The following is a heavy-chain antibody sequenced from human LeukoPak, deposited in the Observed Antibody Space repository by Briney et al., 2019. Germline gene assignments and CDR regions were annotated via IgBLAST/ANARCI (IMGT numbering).Heavy chain of an antibody. J-gene: IGHJ4*02. D-gene: IGHD6-13*01. Sequence: PSETLSLACTVSGGSISSYYWSWIRQPPGKELEWIGYIYYSGSTNYNPSLKSRVTISVDMSKNQFSLKLSSVTAADTAVYYCARLVAATGNFDYWGQGTLVTVSS. CDR2: IYYSGST. CDR1: GGSISSYY. V-gene: IGHV4-59*08. CDR3: ARLVAATGNFDY.